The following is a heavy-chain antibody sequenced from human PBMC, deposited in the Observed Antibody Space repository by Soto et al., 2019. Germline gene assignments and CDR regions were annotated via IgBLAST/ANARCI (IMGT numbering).Heavy chain of an antibody. CDR1: GGTISSGGYS. CDR2: IYYSGST. V-gene: IGHV4-31*03. Sequence: QVQLQESGRGLVKPSQTLSLTCTFSGGTISSGGYSWTWIRQHPGKGLEWIGYIYYSGSTYYKPSPKSRFTISVDTPKMQSSLILSSVPYSDTAVYSCAGASKFHPGAFDIWGQGTTVTFSS. CDR3: AGASKFHPGAFDI. J-gene: IGHJ3*02.